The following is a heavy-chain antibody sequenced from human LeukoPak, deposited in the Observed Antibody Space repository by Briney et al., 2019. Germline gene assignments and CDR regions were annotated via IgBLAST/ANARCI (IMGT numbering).Heavy chain of an antibody. Sequence: SETLSLTCTVSGGSISSYYWSWIRQPPGKGLEWIGNIYYSGSTNYNPSLKSRVTISVDTSKNQFSLKLSSVTAADTAVYYCARRLGRKFGERFYYYHYMDVWGKGTTVTISS. CDR2: IYYSGST. CDR1: GGSISSYY. V-gene: IGHV4-59*12. D-gene: IGHD3-10*01. J-gene: IGHJ6*03. CDR3: ARRLGRKFGERFYYYHYMDV.